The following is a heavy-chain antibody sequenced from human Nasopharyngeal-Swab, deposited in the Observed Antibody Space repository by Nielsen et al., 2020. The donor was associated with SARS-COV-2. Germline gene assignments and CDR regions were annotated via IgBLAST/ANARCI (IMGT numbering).Heavy chain of an antibody. CDR2: IYYSGST. D-gene: IGHD4-17*01. J-gene: IGHJ4*02. V-gene: IGHV4-59*08. CDR3: ARQRPGDYEDY. Sequence: RQAPGKGLEWIGYIYYSGSTNYNPSLKSRVTISVDTSKNQFSLKLSSVTAADTAVYHCARQRPGDYEDYWGQGTLVTVSS.